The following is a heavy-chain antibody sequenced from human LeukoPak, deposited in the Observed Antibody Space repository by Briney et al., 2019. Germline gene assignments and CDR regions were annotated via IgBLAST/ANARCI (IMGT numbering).Heavy chain of an antibody. CDR3: ATRGIGYCSGGSCYSGSIFVDY. V-gene: IGHV1-24*01. D-gene: IGHD2-15*01. J-gene: IGHJ4*02. Sequence: ASVKVSCKVSGYTLTELSMHWVRQAPGKGLEWMGGFDPEDGETIYAQKFQGRVTMTEDTSTDTAYMELSSLRSEDTAVYYCATRGIGYCSGGSCYSGSIFVDYWGQGTLVTVSS. CDR1: GYTLTELS. CDR2: FDPEDGET.